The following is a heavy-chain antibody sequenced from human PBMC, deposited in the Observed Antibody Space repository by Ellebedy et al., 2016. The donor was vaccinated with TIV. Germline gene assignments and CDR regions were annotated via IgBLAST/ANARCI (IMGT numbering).Heavy chain of an antibody. V-gene: IGHV3-11*06. CDR3: ARADSSGFINDS. D-gene: IGHD3-22*01. J-gene: IGHJ4*02. Sequence: GESLKISCVASGFPFCDYYITWIRQAPGKGLEWLSYFISSSTYTYYADSVKGRFTISRDDAKNSLYLQMNSLRAEDTAVYYCARADSSGFINDSWGQGTLVTVSS. CDR1: GFPFCDYY. CDR2: FISSSTYT.